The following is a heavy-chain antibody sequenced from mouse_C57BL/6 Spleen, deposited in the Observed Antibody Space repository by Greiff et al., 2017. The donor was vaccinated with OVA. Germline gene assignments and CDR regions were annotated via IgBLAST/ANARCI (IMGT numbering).Heavy chain of an antibody. CDR2: LYPGGGDT. Sequence: QVQLPQSGAELVRPGTSVKMSCKASGYTFTNYWLGWAKQRPGHGLAWIGDLYPGGGDTNYNAKLKGKATLTAYESSITAYMQCSSLTSEDAAIYYCARQGDGGCAYGGQGTLVTVSA. D-gene: IGHD2-13*01. J-gene: IGHJ3*01. CDR3: ARQGDGGCAY. CDR1: GYTFTNYW. V-gene: IGHV1-63*01.